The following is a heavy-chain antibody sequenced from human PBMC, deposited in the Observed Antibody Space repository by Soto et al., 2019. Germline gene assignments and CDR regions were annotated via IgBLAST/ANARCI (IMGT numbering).Heavy chain of an antibody. CDR3: AKVVWSGYYRNVVVTATRALDY. V-gene: IGHV3-23*01. J-gene: IGHJ4*02. CDR1: GFTFSSYA. CDR2: ISGSGGST. D-gene: IGHD2-21*02. Sequence: GGSLRLSCAASGFTFSSYAMSWVRQAPGKGLEWVSAISGSGGSTYYADSVKGRFTISRDNSKNTLYLQMNSLRAEDTAVYYCAKVVWSGYYRNVVVTATRALDYWGQGTLVTVSS.